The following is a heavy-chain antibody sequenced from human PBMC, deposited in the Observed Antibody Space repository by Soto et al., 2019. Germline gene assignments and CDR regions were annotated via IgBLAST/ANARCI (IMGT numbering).Heavy chain of an antibody. CDR3: ARHGLHGYCTNGVCYELDY. CDR1: GGSISSYY. J-gene: IGHJ4*02. Sequence: SETLSLTCTVSGGSISSYYWSWIRQPPGKGLEWIGYIYYSGSTNYNPSLKSRVTISVDTSKNQFSLKLSSVTAADTAVYYCARHGLHGYCTNGVCYELDYWGQGTLVTVSS. V-gene: IGHV4-59*08. CDR2: IYYSGST. D-gene: IGHD2-8*01.